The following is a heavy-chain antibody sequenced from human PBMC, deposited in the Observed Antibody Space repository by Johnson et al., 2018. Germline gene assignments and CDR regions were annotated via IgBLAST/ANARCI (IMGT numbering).Heavy chain of an antibody. J-gene: IGHJ4*02. CDR1: GFTFDDYA. D-gene: IGHD3-16*01. V-gene: IGHV3-9*01. CDR2: ISWNSGSI. Sequence: EVQLLESGGGLVQPGRSLRLSCAASGFTFDDYAMHWVRQAPGKGLEWVSGISWNSGSIGYADSVKGRFTISRDNAKNSLYRQMNSLRAEDTAVYYCARDNWGPDYWGQGILVTVSS. CDR3: ARDNWGPDY.